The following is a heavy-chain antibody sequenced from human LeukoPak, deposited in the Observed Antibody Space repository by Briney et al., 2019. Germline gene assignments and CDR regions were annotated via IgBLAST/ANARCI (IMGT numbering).Heavy chain of an antibody. Sequence: GGSLRLSCAASGFTVSSNYMSWVRQAPGKGLEWVSIIYSGGTIYYADSVKGRFTISRDNSKNTLYLQVNDLIAEDTAVYYCARTGGSGSYFNWAYFDYWGQGTLVTVSS. CDR1: GFTVSSNY. V-gene: IGHV3-53*01. CDR3: ARTGGSGSYFNWAYFDY. J-gene: IGHJ4*02. D-gene: IGHD3-10*01. CDR2: IYSGGTI.